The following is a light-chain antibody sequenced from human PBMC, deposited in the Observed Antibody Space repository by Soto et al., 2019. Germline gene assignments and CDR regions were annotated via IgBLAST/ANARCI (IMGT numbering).Light chain of an antibody. CDR3: LQYKSYPFT. V-gene: IGKV1-5*03. Sequence: DIQMTQSPSTLSASVGDRVTITCRASQSITNSLAWYQQKPGKAPNVLISKASSLQIGVPSRFSGSGSGTEFTLSISSLQPDDFAIYYCLQYKSYPFTFGQGTKLEI. J-gene: IGKJ2*01. CDR1: QSITNS. CDR2: KAS.